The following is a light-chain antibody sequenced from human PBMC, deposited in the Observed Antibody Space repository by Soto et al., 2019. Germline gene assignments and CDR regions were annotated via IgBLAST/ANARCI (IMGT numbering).Light chain of an antibody. CDR3: QQYNSYSWT. J-gene: IGKJ1*01. V-gene: IGKV1-5*01. Sequence: DIQMTQSPSTLSASVGDRVTIHCRASQSISSWLAWYQQKPVKAPKLLIYDASSLESGVPSRFSGSGSGTEFTLTISSLQPDDFATYYCQQYNSYSWTFGQGTKVDIK. CDR1: QSISSW. CDR2: DAS.